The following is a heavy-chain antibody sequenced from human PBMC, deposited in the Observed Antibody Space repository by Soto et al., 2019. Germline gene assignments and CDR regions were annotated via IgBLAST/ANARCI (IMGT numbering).Heavy chain of an antibody. CDR3: ARCDIVLMVNREHGFWFDP. D-gene: IGHD2-8*01. Sequence: QVQLQESGPGLVKPSQTLSLTCTVSGGSISSGGYYWSWIRQHPGKGLEWIGYIYYSGSTYYNPSLKSRVTISVDTSKNQFSLKLSSVTAADTAVYYCARCDIVLMVNREHGFWFDPWGQGTLVTVSS. CDR1: GGSISSGGYY. J-gene: IGHJ5*02. V-gene: IGHV4-31*03. CDR2: IYYSGST.